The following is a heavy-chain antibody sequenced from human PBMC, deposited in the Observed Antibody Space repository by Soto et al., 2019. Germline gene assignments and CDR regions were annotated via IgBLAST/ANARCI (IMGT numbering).Heavy chain of an antibody. Sequence: GGSLRLSCATSGFNFNNYAMSWVRQAPGERLEWVSFISSSGGTTYYADSVKGRFTISRDNSRNTVVLQMNTLGAEDTAIYYCATFMTVNGPAWGRASEYCGQGTRVPVSP. CDR1: GFNFNNYA. CDR3: ATFMTVNGPAWGRASEY. V-gene: IGHV3-23*01. CDR2: ISSSGGTT. D-gene: IGHD3-10*01. J-gene: IGHJ4*02.